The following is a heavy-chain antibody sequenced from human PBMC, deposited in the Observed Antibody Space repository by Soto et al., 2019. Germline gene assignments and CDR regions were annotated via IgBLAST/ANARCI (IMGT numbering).Heavy chain of an antibody. V-gene: IGHV1-69*04. CDR1: GGTFSSYT. J-gene: IGHJ4*02. CDR3: ARDLDSSSPD. CDR2: IILILGIA. Sequence: SVKVSCKASGGTFSSYTISWVRQAPGQGLEWMGRIILILGIANYAQKFQGRVTITADKSTSTAYMELSSLRSEDTAVYYCARDLDSSSPDWGQGTLVTVSS. D-gene: IGHD6-6*01.